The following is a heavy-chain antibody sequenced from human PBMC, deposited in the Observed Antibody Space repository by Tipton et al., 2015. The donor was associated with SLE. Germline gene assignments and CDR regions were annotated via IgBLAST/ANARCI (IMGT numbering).Heavy chain of an antibody. V-gene: IGHV4-59*01. Sequence: GLVKPSETLSLTCTVSGGSISSYYWSWIRQPPGKGLEWIGYIYYSGSTNYNPSLKSRVTISVDTSKNQFSLKLSTVTAADTAVYYCARDGFLEWLLLGDFDYWGQGTLVTVSS. J-gene: IGHJ4*02. CDR2: IYYSGST. CDR1: GGSISSYY. D-gene: IGHD3-3*01. CDR3: ARDGFLEWLLLGDFDY.